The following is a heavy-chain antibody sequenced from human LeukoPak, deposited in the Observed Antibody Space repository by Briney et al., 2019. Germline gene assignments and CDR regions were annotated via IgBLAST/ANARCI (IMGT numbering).Heavy chain of an antibody. CDR3: ARLVGGSFSSVDY. CDR2: SYPGDSET. D-gene: IGHD1-26*01. V-gene: IGHV5-51*01. J-gene: IGHJ4*02. CDR1: RYSFTSYW. Sequence: GESLNISCKGSRYSFTSYWLGWVRQLPRTVLEWRCISYPGDSETIYSTSSQSQVAFSSDKSISTAYLQSSSLKASDSAMYYCARLVGGSFSSVDYWGQGTLVTVSS.